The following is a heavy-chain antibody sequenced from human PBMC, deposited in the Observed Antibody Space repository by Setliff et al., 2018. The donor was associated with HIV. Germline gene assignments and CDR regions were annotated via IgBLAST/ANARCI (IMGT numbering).Heavy chain of an antibody. CDR1: GGSFSGYY. J-gene: IGHJ3*02. CDR2: INQSGST. D-gene: IGHD6-13*01. CDR3: ARVVTAAAGDAFDI. Sequence: PSETLSLTCAAYGGSFSGYYWSWIRQPPGKGLEWIGEINQSGSTNYNPSLKSRVTISVDTSKNQFSLKLSSVTAADTAVYYCARVVTAAAGDAFDIWGQGTMVTVSS. V-gene: IGHV4-34*01.